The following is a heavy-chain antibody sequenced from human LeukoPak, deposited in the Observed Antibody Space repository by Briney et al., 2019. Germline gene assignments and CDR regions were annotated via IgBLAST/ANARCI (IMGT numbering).Heavy chain of an antibody. D-gene: IGHD1-26*01. CDR3: ARGAGGSGTDYFDY. CDR1: GGSFSGYY. V-gene: IGHV4-34*01. J-gene: IGHJ4*02. Sequence: SETLSLTCAVYGGSFSGYYWSWIRQPPGKGLEWIGEINHSGSTNYNPSLKSRVTISVDTSKNQFSLKLSSVTAADTAVYYCARGAGGSGTDYFDYWGQGTLVTVSS. CDR2: INHSGST.